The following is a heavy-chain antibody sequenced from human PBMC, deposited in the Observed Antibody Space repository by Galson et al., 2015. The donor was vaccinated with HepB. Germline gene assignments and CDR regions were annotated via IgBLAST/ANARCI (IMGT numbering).Heavy chain of an antibody. Sequence: CAISGDSVSSNSAAWNWIRQSPSRGLEWLGRTYYMSKWYNDYAVSVKSRITINPDTSKNQFSLQLNSVTPEDTAVDYCVRDNTMVRGVTEYYGMDVWGQGTTVTVSS. J-gene: IGHJ6*02. V-gene: IGHV6-1*01. CDR1: GDSVSSNSAA. D-gene: IGHD3-10*01. CDR3: VRDNTMVRGVTEYYGMDV. CDR2: TYYMSKWYN.